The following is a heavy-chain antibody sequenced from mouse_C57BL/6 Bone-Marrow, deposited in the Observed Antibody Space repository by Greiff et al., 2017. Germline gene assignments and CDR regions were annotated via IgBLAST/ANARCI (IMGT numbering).Heavy chain of an antibody. D-gene: IGHD2-4*01. Sequence: VKLHQPGAELVRPGTSVKLSCKASGYTFTSYWMHWVKQRPGQGLEWIGVIDPSDSYTNYNQKFKGKPTLTVDTSSSTAYMQRSSLTSEDSAVYYCAREGYDYDGVYAMDYWGQGTSVTVSS. J-gene: IGHJ4*01. CDR1: GYTFTSYW. CDR2: IDPSDSYT. CDR3: AREGYDYDGVYAMDY. V-gene: IGHV1-59*01.